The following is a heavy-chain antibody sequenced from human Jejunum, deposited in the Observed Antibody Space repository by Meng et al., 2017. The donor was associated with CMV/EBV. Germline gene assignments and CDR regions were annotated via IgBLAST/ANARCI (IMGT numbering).Heavy chain of an antibody. V-gene: IGHV4-39*07. D-gene: IGHD5-18*01. CDR3: AGGYTYGYMPIGFDY. J-gene: IGHJ4*02. CDR2: IYHSGIT. CDR1: GSVSSNSYY. Sequence: GSVSSNSYYWGWIRQTPGKGLEWIGNIYHSGITYYNPSLKSRVTISLDTPKNQFSLKLSSVTAADTAVYYCAGGYTYGYMPIGFDYWGQGKLVTVSS.